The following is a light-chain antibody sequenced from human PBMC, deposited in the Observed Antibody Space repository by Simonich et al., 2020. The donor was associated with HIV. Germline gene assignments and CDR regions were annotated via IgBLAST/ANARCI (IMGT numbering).Light chain of an antibody. J-gene: IGKJ2*01. CDR1: QSVLYSSNNKNY. Sequence: DIVMTQSPDSLAGSLGERASITCRSGQSVLYSSNNKNYLAWYQQKPGQPPKLLIYWASTREYGVPDRFSGSGSGTDFNLTISSLQAEDVAVYYCQQYYDTPYTFGQGTKLEIK. V-gene: IGKV4-1*01. CDR3: QQYYDTPYT. CDR2: WAS.